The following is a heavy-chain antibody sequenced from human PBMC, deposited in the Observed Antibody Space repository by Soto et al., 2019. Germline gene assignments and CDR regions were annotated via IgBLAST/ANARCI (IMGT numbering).Heavy chain of an antibody. Sequence: QVQLVQSGAEVKKPGASVKVSCKASGYTFTSYDINWVRQATGQGLEWVGWMNPNSGNTRYAQKSQGRVHMTRSTSISTADMELSSLRSEDTAVYYCAREGSGSPYYYYYYMDVWGKGTTVTVAS. J-gene: IGHJ6*03. CDR2: MNPNSGNT. CDR3: AREGSGSPYYYYYYMDV. V-gene: IGHV1-8*01. D-gene: IGHD3-10*01. CDR1: GYTFTSYD.